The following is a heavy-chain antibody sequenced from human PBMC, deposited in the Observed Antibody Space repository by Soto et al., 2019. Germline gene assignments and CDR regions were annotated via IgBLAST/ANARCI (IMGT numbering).Heavy chain of an antibody. CDR3: ARGGEPLGYYGLDV. J-gene: IGHJ6*02. V-gene: IGHV4-61*01. Sequence: SETLSLTCSVSGGSVRSGNHFWNWIRQPPGRGLEWLGYMYYTGVTNYNPSLKSRVSMSVDTSKDQFSLNLTSLTAADTAVYYCARGGEPLGYYGLDVWGQGTTVTVSS. CDR1: GGSVRSGNHF. CDR2: MYYTGVT.